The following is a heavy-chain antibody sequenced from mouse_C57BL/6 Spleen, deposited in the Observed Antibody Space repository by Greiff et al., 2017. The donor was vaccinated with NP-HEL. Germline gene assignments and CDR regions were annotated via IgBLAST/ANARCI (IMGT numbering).Heavy chain of an antibody. CDR2: IDPSDSYT. D-gene: IGHD6-1*01. Sequence: QVQLQQPGAELVMPGASVKLSCTASGYTFTSYWMHWVKQRPGQGLEWIGEIDPSDSYTNYNQKFKGKSTLTVDKSSSTAYMQLSSLTSEDSAVYYCARSLQGYFDVWGTGTTVTVSS. CDR3: ARSLQGYFDV. V-gene: IGHV1-69*01. J-gene: IGHJ1*03. CDR1: GYTFTSYW.